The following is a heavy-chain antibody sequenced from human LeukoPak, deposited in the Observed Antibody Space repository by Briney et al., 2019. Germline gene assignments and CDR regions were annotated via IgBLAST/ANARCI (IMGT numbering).Heavy chain of an antibody. V-gene: IGHV3-23*01. CDR1: GFTFRNYA. CDR2: ISGSGGTR. Sequence: GGSLRLSCAASGFTFRNYAMSWVRQAPGKGLEWVSAISGSGGTRNYADSVKGRFTISRDNSKNTLYLQMNSLRAEDTAVYYCACYDSSGSYFDYWGQGTLVPVSS. D-gene: IGHD3-22*01. J-gene: IGHJ4*02. CDR3: ACYDSSGSYFDY.